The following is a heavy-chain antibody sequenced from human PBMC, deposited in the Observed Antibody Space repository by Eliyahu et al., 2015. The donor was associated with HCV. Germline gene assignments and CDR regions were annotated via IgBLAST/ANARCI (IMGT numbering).Heavy chain of an antibody. CDR1: GLTFSSYA. CDR2: ISGSGGST. CDR3: AKGSRYIAVAGTWDY. D-gene: IGHD6-19*01. V-gene: IGHV3-23*01. J-gene: IGHJ4*02. Sequence: EVQLLESGGGLVQPGGSLRLSCAASGLTFSSYAMSWVRQAPGKGLEWVSAISGSGGSTYYADSVKGRFTISRDNSKNTLYLQMNSLRAEDTAVYYCAKGSRYIAVAGTWDYWGQGTLVTVPS.